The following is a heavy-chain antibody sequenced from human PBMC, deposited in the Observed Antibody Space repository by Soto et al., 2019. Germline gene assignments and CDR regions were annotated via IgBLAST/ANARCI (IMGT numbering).Heavy chain of an antibody. V-gene: IGHV1-18*01. CDR3: ARGAYSGYEPYYYYGMDV. Sequence: ASVKVSCKASGYTFTSYGISWVRQAPGQGLEWMGWISAYNGNTNYAQKLQGRVTMTTDTSTSTAYMELRSLRSDDTAVYYRARGAYSGYEPYYYYGMDVWGQGTTVTVSS. J-gene: IGHJ6*02. CDR2: ISAYNGNT. D-gene: IGHD5-12*01. CDR1: GYTFTSYG.